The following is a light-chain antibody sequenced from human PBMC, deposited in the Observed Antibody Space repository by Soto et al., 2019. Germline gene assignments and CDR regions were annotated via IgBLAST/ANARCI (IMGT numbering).Light chain of an antibody. J-gene: IGKJ4*01. V-gene: IGKV1-39*01. CDR1: QSISSY. CDR2: AAS. CDR3: QQSYSTPLT. Sequence: DIQMTQSPSSLSASVGDRDTITCXASQSISSYLNWYQQKPGKAPKLLIYAASSLQSGVPSRFSGSGSGTDFTLTISSLQPEDFATYYCQQSYSTPLTVGGGTKVDIK.